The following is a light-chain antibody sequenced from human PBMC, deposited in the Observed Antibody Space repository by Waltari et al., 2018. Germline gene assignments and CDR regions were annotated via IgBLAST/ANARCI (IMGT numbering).Light chain of an antibody. CDR1: SRDVGSYNL. CDR2: EGS. CDR3: CSYAGSSTR. J-gene: IGLJ1*01. V-gene: IGLV2-23*01. Sequence: QSALTQPASVSGSPGQSITISCTGTSRDVGSYNLVSWYQQHPGKAPKLMIYEGSKRTSGVSNRFSGSKSGNTASLTISGLQAEDEADYYCCSYAGSSTRFGTGTKVTVL.